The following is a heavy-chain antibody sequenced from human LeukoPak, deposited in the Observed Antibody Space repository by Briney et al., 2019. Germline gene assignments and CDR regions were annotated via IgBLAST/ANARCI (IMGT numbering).Heavy chain of an antibody. Sequence: SETLSLTCTVSGGSISSGDYYWSWIRQPPGKGLEWIGYIYYSGSTYYNPSLKSRVTISVDTSKNQFSLKLGSVTAADTAVYYCARDRYSGYDWDFYYYGMNVWGKGTTVTVSS. V-gene: IGHV4-30-4*01. D-gene: IGHD5-12*01. J-gene: IGHJ6*04. CDR1: GGSISSGDYY. CDR2: IYYSGST. CDR3: ARDRYSGYDWDFYYYGMNV.